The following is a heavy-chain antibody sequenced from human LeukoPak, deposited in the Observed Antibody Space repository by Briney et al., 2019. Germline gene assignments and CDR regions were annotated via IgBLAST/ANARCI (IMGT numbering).Heavy chain of an antibody. CDR2: IKQDGSEK. CDR3: ARESTPWRGYIDF. CDR1: GFTFSSYA. Sequence: PGGSLRLSCAASGFTFSSYAMSWVRQAPGKGLEWVAHIKQDGSEKYYVGSVEGRFTISRDNAKNSVYLEMNSLRAEDTAVYSCARESTPWRGYIDFWGQGTLVTVSS. V-gene: IGHV3-7*01. J-gene: IGHJ4*02.